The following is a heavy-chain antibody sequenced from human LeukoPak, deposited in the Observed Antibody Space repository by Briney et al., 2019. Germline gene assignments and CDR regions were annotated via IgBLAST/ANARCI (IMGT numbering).Heavy chain of an antibody. V-gene: IGHV1-69*13. Sequence: SVKVSCKASGGTFSSYAISWVRQAPGQGLEWMGGIIPIFGTANYPQKFQGRVTITADESTSTAYMELSSLRSEDTAVYYCARVTFRANSHYYYYGMDVWGQGTTVTVSS. CDR1: GGTFSSYA. D-gene: IGHD4-23*01. J-gene: IGHJ6*02. CDR2: IIPIFGTA. CDR3: ARVTFRANSHYYYYGMDV.